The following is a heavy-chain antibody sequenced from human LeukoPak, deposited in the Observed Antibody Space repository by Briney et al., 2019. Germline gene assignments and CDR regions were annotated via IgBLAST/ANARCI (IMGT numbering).Heavy chain of an antibody. CDR3: ARAYYYYMDV. CDR1: GFTFSSYE. CDR2: ISSSGSTI. Sequence: GGSLRLSCAASGFTFSSYEMNWVRQAPGKGLEWVSYISSSGSTIYYADSVKGRFTISRDNAKKSLYMQMNSQRAEDTAVYYCARAYYYYMDVWGKGTTVTISS. J-gene: IGHJ6*03. V-gene: IGHV3-48*03.